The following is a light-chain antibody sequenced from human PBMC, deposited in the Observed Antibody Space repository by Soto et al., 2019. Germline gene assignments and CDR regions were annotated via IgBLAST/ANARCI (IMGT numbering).Light chain of an antibody. J-gene: IGLJ1*01. CDR2: DVN. V-gene: IGLV2-11*01. Sequence: QSALTQPASVSGSPGQSITISCTGTISDIGGYNFISWYQHHPGKAPKLVIYDVNNRPSGVPDRFSGSKSGNTASLTISGLQAEDEADYYCCSYAGSYTYVFGTGTKLTVL. CDR1: ISDIGGYNF. CDR3: CSYAGSYTYV.